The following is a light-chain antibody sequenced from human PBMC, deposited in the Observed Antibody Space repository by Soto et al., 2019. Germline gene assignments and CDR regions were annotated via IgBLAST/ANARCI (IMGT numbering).Light chain of an antibody. V-gene: IGKV3-20*01. CDR1: QSLSSSF. CDR3: QQYNNWQT. J-gene: IGKJ1*01. Sequence: EIVLTQSPGTLSLSPGQRATLSCRASQSLSSSFLAWYQQKPGQAPRLIIYGASSRAAGIPDRFSGSGSGTDFTLTISSLEPEDFAVYYCQQYNNWQTFGQGTKVDIK. CDR2: GAS.